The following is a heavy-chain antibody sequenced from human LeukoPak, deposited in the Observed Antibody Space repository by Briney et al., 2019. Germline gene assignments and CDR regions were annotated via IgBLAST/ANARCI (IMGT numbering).Heavy chain of an antibody. J-gene: IGHJ3*02. Sequence: PGGSLRLSCAASGFTLSDYYMSWIRQAPGKGLEWVSYISSGGTIIYYGDSVKGRFTISRDSAKNSLSLQMNSLGPEDTAVYYCARDLNGDYPEDSLDIWGQGTMVTVS. CDR1: GFTLSDYY. V-gene: IGHV3-11*04. D-gene: IGHD4-17*01. CDR2: ISSGGTII. CDR3: ARDLNGDYPEDSLDI.